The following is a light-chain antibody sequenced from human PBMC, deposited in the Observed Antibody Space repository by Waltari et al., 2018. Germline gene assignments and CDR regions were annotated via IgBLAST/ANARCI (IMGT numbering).Light chain of an antibody. CDR3: SSWDDSLKGPL. J-gene: IGLJ3*02. V-gene: IGLV1-44*01. Sequence: QSVLTQPPSASGTPGQRVTSSCSGTSSTTGSNSVNRYQHLPGAAPQLLIYIDNQRPSGVPDRFSGSKSGSSATLAISGLQSEDEADYYCSSWDDSLKGPLFGGGTKLTVL. CDR1: SSTTGSNS. CDR2: IDN.